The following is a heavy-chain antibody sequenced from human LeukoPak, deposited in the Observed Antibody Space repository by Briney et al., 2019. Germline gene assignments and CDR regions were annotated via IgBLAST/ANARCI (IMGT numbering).Heavy chain of an antibody. CDR3: GRRPEALDY. V-gene: IGHV4-34*01. CDR1: GGPFCGLH. Sequence: SETLSLTFAVFGGPFCGLHWKWSRQPPGKGLEWIGEINHSGSTNYNPSLKSRVTISVDRSKNQFSLNLSSVTAADTAVYYCGRRPEALDYWGQGTLVTVSS. J-gene: IGHJ4*02. CDR2: INHSGST.